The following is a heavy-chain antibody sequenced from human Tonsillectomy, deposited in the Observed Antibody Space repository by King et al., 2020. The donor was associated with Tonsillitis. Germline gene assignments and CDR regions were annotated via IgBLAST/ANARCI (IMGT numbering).Heavy chain of an antibody. V-gene: IGHV1-2*02. CDR3: ARDLSYDSSGYFGY. D-gene: IGHD3-22*01. CDR2: VNPNSGGT. Sequence: QLVQSGAEVKKPGASVKVSCKASGYSFTGYYVHWVRQAPGQGLEWMGWVNPNSGGTKYALKFQGRVTMTMDTSISTAYMEVSRLRSDDTAVYYCARDLSYDSSGYFGYWGQGTLVTVSS. CDR1: GYSFTGYY. J-gene: IGHJ4*02.